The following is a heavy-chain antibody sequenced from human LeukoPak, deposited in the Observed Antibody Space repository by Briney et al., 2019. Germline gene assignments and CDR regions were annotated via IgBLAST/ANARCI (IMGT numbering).Heavy chain of an antibody. Sequence: SGPTLVKPTQTLTLTCTFSGFSLSTSGVGVGWIRQPPGKALEWLALIYWNDDKRYSPSLKSRLTITKDTSKNQVVLTITNMDPVETATYHCAHRRGYSHGLLFDYWGQGTLVTVSS. CDR2: IYWNDDK. CDR3: AHRRGYSHGLLFDY. D-gene: IGHD5-18*01. J-gene: IGHJ4*02. CDR1: GFSLSTSGVG. V-gene: IGHV2-5*01.